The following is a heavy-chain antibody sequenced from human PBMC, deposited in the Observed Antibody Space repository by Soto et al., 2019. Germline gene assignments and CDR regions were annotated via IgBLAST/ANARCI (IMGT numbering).Heavy chain of an antibody. V-gene: IGHV4-39*01. D-gene: IGHD2-15*01. CDR3: AKVVVRATSHSYFDS. CDR2: AAYSGGT. Sequence: SETLSLTCTVSGGSIANNNYFWGWVRQPPGKGLEWIGSAAYSGGTYKNPWLKRRGTGSGDASKDRCLLKLTPFTAADTALYYSAKVVVRATSHSYFDSWGQGPLVTASS. J-gene: IGHJ4*02. CDR1: GGSIANNNYF.